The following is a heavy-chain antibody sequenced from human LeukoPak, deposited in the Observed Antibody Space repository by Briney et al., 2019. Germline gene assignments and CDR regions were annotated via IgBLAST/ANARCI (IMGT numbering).Heavy chain of an antibody. D-gene: IGHD3-9*01. J-gene: IGHJ4*02. CDR1: GFTVSSNY. V-gene: IGHV3-66*01. CDR3: ARDGAVLTGYYDY. Sequence: PGGSLRLSCAASGFTVSSNYLSWVRQAPGKGLEWVSTIYSGGSTYYADSVTGRFTIPRDNSKNTLYLQMNSLRAEDTAVYYCARDGAVLTGYYDYWGQGTLVTVSS. CDR2: IYSGGST.